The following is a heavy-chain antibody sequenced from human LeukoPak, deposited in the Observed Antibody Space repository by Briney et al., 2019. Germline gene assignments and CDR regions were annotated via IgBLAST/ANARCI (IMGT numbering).Heavy chain of an antibody. CDR1: GFTFDDYA. Sequence: SLRLSCAASGFTFDDYAMHWVRQAPGKGLEWVSGISWNSGSIGYADSVKGRFTISRDNAKNSLYLEKNSLRAEDMALYYCAKDSGYDWFYYFDYWGQGTLVTVSS. D-gene: IGHD5-12*01. CDR2: ISWNSGSI. J-gene: IGHJ4*02. V-gene: IGHV3-9*03. CDR3: AKDSGYDWFYYFDY.